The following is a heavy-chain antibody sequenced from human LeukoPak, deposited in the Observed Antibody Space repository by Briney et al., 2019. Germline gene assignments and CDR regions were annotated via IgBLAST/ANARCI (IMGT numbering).Heavy chain of an antibody. Sequence: SVKVSCKASGYTFTSYAMNWVRQAPGQGLEWMGGIIPIFGTANYAQKFQGRVTITADESTSTAYMELSSLRSEDTAVYYCARGRADSYYFDYWGQGTLVTVSS. CDR1: GYTFTSYA. V-gene: IGHV1-69*13. CDR3: ARGRADSYYFDY. J-gene: IGHJ4*02. D-gene: IGHD6-13*01. CDR2: IIPIFGTA.